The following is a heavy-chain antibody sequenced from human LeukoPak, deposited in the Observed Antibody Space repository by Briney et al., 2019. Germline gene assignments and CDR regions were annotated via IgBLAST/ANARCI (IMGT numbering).Heavy chain of an antibody. CDR3: SRAYSTGWLGINDY. CDR2: IRNKANGGAA. D-gene: IGHD6-19*01. V-gene: IGHV3-49*04. J-gene: IGHJ4*02. CDR1: GFTFSDYA. Sequence: PGGSLRLSCTASGFTFSDYAMTWVREASGKGLEGVGFIRNKANGGAADYATSVKGRFTISRDDTKTIAYLQMNGLKTEDTAVYFCSRAYSTGWLGINDYWGQGTLVTVSS.